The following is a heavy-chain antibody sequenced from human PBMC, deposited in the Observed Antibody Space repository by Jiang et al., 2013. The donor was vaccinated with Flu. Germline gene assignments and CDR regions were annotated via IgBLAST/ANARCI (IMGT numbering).Heavy chain of an antibody. Sequence: GAEVKKPGESLKISCKGSGYSFTSYWIGWVRQMPGKGLEWMGIIYPGDSDTRYSPSFQGQVTISADKSISTAYLQWSSLKASDTAMYYCARQVVGYYDSHNWFDPWGQGTLVTVSS. V-gene: IGHV5-51*01. J-gene: IGHJ5*02. D-gene: IGHD3-22*01. CDR2: IYPGDSDT. CDR1: GYSFTSYW. CDR3: ARQVVGYYDSHNWFDP.